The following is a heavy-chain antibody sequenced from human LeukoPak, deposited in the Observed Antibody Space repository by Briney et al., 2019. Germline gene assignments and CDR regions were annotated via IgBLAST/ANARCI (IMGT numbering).Heavy chain of an antibody. J-gene: IGHJ4*02. CDR1: GFTFSSYA. D-gene: IGHD2-15*01. CDR2: ISGSGGST. CDR3: AKVSRCCSGGSCYYHPFDY. Sequence: TGGSLRLSGVASGFTFSSYAMSWVHQAPGKGLEWVSVISGSGGSTYYADSVKGRFTISRDNSKNTLYLQMNSLRAEDTAVYYCAKVSRCCSGGSCYYHPFDYWGQGTLVTVSS. V-gene: IGHV3-23*01.